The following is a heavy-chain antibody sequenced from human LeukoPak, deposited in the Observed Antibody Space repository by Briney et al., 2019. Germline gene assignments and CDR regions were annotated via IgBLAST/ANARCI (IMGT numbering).Heavy chain of an antibody. V-gene: IGHV3-30*02. J-gene: IGHJ4*02. Sequence: GGSLRLSCAASGFTFSSHGMHWVRQAPGKGLEWVAFIRYDGSNKYYADSVKGRFTISRDNSKNTLYLQMNSLRAEDTAVYYCAEDFIAISDWEPLGYWGQGTLVTVSS. CDR1: GFTFSSHG. D-gene: IGHD1-26*01. CDR2: IRYDGSNK. CDR3: AEDFIAISDWEPLGY.